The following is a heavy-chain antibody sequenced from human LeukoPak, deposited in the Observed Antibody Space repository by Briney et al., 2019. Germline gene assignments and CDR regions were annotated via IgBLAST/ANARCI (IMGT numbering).Heavy chain of an antibody. CDR2: IYYSGST. CDR1: GGSISSGDYY. Sequence: SETLSLTCTVSGGSISSGDYYWSWIRQPPGKGLEWIGYIYYSGSTNYNPSLKSRVTISVDTSKNQFSLKLSSVTAADTAVYYCASSSSGWPKHNDYWGQGTLVTVSS. V-gene: IGHV4-61*08. J-gene: IGHJ4*02. CDR3: ASSSSGWPKHNDY. D-gene: IGHD6-19*01.